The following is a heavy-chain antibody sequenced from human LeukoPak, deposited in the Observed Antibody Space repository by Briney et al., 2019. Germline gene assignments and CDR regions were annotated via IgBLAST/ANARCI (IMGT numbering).Heavy chain of an antibody. J-gene: IGHJ4*02. CDR2: ISSNGGST. Sequence: GGSLRLSCSASGFTFSRYAMHWVRQAPGKGLEYVSAISSNGGSTYYADSVKGRFTISRDNSKNTLYLQMSSLRAEDTAVYYCASILRSSSGYYFDYWGQGTLVTVSS. CDR1: GFTFSRYA. CDR3: ASILRSSSGYYFDY. D-gene: IGHD3-10*01. V-gene: IGHV3-64D*06.